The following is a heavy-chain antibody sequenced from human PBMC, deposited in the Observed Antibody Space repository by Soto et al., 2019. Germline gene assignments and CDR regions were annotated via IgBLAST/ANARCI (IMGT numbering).Heavy chain of an antibody. D-gene: IGHD4-17*01. CDR1: GFTFSSYG. CDR2: ISYDGSNK. J-gene: IGHJ4*02. V-gene: IGHV3-30*18. CDR3: AKYQYGDYVTSPVDY. Sequence: GGSLRLSCAASGFTFSSYGMHWVRQAPGKGLEWVAVISYDGSNKYYADSVKGRFTISRDNSKNTLYLQMNSLRAEDTAVYYCAKYQYGDYVTSPVDYWGQGPRVTVSS.